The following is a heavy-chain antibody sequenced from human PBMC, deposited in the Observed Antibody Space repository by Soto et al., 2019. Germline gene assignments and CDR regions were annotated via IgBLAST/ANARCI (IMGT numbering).Heavy chain of an antibody. CDR3: ADSWLPTSY. D-gene: IGHD3-10*01. CDR1: GFSFSHYW. Sequence: VSLRLSCAASGFSFSHYWMHWARQAPGKGLVWVSRISPDGRTTTYADSVKGRFTISRDNAKSTLYLQMNSLTVEDGAVYYCADSWLPTSYWGPGTLVTVSS. V-gene: IGHV3-74*01. CDR2: ISPDGRTT. J-gene: IGHJ4*02.